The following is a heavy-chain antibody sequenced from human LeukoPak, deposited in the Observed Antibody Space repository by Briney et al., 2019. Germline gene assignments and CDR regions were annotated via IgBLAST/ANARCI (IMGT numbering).Heavy chain of an antibody. CDR1: GGSFRGYY. J-gene: IGHJ6*03. V-gene: IGHV4-34*01. CDR3: ARARRWLQFPYYMDV. CDR2: INHSGST. Sequence: SETLSLTCAVYGGSFRGYYWSWIRQPPGKGLEWVGEINHSGSTNYNPSLKSRVTISVDTSKNQFSLKLSSVTAADTAVYYCARARRWLQFPYYMDVWGKGTTVTVSS. D-gene: IGHD5-24*01.